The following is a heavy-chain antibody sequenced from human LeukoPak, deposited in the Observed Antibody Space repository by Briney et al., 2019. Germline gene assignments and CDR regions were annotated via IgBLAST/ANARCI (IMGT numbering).Heavy chain of an antibody. D-gene: IGHD6-19*01. Sequence: SVKVSCKASGGTFSSYAISWVRRAPGQGLEWMGGIIPIFGTANYAQKFQGRVTITADKSTSTAYMELSSLRSEDTAVYYCARERIGVAGTFDYWGQGTLVTVSS. CDR2: IIPIFGTA. CDR1: GGTFSSYA. CDR3: ARERIGVAGTFDY. J-gene: IGHJ4*02. V-gene: IGHV1-69*06.